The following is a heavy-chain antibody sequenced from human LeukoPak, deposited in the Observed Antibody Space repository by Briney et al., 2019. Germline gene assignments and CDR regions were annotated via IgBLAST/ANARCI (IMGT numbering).Heavy chain of an antibody. CDR2: IYTSGST. Sequence: SETLSLTCTVSGGSISSGSYYWSWIRQPAGKGLEWIGRIYTSGSTNYNPSLKSRVTISVDTSKNQFSLKLSSVTAADTAVYYCARSPLDDSRNYIDPWGQGTLVTVSS. V-gene: IGHV4-61*02. J-gene: IGHJ5*02. CDR3: ARSPLDDSRNYIDP. D-gene: IGHD6-13*01. CDR1: GGSISSGSYY.